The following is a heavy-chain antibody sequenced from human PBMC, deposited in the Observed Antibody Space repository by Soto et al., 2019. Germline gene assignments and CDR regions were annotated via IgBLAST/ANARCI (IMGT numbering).Heavy chain of an antibody. CDR1: GFTLSNYA. Sequence: PGGSLRLSCDASGFTLSNYAITWIRQAPGKGLEWVSLISANDVGTYYAESVKTRFTISTDQSRNTVYLQMDSLRADDTAIYYCAKAKNDYNWDNRPPFDYWGQGTLVTVSS. J-gene: IGHJ4*02. CDR2: ISANDVGT. V-gene: IGHV3-23*01. D-gene: IGHD1-20*01. CDR3: AKAKNDYNWDNRPPFDY.